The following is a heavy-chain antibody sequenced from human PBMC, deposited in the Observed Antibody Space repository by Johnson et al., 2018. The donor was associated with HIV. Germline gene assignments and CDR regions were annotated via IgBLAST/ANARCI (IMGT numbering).Heavy chain of an antibody. CDR2: INGDGSGI. CDR3: ASFWATGAFDI. V-gene: IGHV3-74*02. J-gene: IGHJ3*02. Sequence: EVQLVESGGGVVQPGRSLRVSCAASGVTFITCTIYWVRQAPGKGLVWVSRINGDGSGITYADSVKGRFTISRDNAKNTLYLQMNSLRAEDTAVYYCASFWATGAFDIWGQGTMVTVSS. CDR1: GVTFITCT. D-gene: IGHD3-10*01.